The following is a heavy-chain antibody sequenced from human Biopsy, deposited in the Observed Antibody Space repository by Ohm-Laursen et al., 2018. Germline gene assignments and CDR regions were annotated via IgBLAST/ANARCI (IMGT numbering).Heavy chain of an antibody. CDR2: IFYRGST. Sequence: TLSLTCAVYVGSFSGYYWSWIRQPPGKGLEWIGSIFYRGSTHYKPSLKSRVNISVDTSKNQFSLKLNSVTAADTAVYYCARDYDTSGYYYVSWGQGTLVTVSS. CDR3: ARDYDTSGYYYVS. CDR1: VGSFSGYY. D-gene: IGHD3-22*01. J-gene: IGHJ5*02. V-gene: IGHV4-34*12.